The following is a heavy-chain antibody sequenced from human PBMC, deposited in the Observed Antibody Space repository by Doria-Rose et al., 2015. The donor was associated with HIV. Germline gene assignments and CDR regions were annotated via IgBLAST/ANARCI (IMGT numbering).Heavy chain of an antibody. Sequence: QESGPVLVKPTETLTLTCTVSGVSLSSPGMGVSWIRQPPGKALEWLANIFSDDERSYKTSLKSRLTISRRTSKSQVILTMTDMDPVDTATYYCARIKSSRWYHKYYFDFWGQGTLVIASA. J-gene: IGHJ4*02. D-gene: IGHD6-13*01. CDR3: ARIKSSRWYHKYYFDF. CDR2: IFSDDER. V-gene: IGHV2-26*01. CDR1: GVSLSSPGMG.